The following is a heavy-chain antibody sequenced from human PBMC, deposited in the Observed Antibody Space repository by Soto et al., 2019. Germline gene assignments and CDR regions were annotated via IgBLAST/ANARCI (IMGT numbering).Heavy chain of an antibody. Sequence: PSETLSLTCAVSGGSISSSSWWSWVRQPPGKGLEWIGYISHTGSTYYNPSLKSRVTISVDRSKNQFSLKLSSVTAADTAVYYCARGGGFLGYWGQGTLVTVSS. D-gene: IGHD3-10*01. J-gene: IGHJ4*02. CDR2: ISHTGST. CDR3: ARGGGFLGY. CDR1: GGSISSSSW. V-gene: IGHV4-4*02.